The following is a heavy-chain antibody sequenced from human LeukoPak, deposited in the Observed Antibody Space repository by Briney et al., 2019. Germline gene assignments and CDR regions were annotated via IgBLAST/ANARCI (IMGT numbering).Heavy chain of an antibody. V-gene: IGHV3-74*01. CDR2: IYIDGTGI. D-gene: IGHD5-18*01. CDR1: GFTFSKYW. CDR3: ARAPPSNGYSYHFDI. Sequence: GGSLRPSCAASGFTFSKYWMHWVRQAPGKGLVWVSRIYIDGTGIVYAGSVKGRFIISRDNAKNTLYLQMNSLRVEDTAAYYCARAPPSNGYSYHFDIWGQGTMVTVSS. J-gene: IGHJ3*02.